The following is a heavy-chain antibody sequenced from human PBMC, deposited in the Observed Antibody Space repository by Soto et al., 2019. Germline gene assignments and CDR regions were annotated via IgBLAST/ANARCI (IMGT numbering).Heavy chain of an antibody. D-gene: IGHD3-10*01. CDR2: IYYSGST. CDR1: GGSISSSSYY. V-gene: IGHV4-39*01. J-gene: IGHJ5*02. Sequence: SETLSLTCTVSGGSISSSSYYWGWIRQPPGKGLEWIGSIYYSGSTYYNPSLKSRVTISVDTSKNQFSLKLSSVTAADTAVYYCARLITDTDIWRGWFDPWGQGTLVTVSS. CDR3: ARLITDTDIWRGWFDP.